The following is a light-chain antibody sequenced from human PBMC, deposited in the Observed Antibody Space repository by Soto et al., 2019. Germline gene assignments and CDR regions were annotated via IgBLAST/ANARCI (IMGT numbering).Light chain of an antibody. CDR1: QGISSY. Sequence: DIQLTQSPSFLSASVGDRVTITCRASQGISSYLAWYQQKPGKAPKLLIYAASTLQSGVPSRFSGSGSGTEFTLTISSLQPEDFATYYCQGLNSYRFTFGPGTKVDIK. CDR3: QGLNSYRFT. CDR2: AAS. V-gene: IGKV1-9*01. J-gene: IGKJ3*01.